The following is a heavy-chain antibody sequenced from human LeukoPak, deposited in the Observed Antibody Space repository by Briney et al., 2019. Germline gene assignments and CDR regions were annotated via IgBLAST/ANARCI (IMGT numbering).Heavy chain of an antibody. D-gene: IGHD3-3*01. CDR2: ISGSGGST. V-gene: IGHV3-23*01. CDR3: AKAQIFGVVIIPGGFDY. Sequence: GGSLRLSCAASGFIFSNFGMNWVRQAPGKGLEWVSAISGSGGSTYYADSVKGRFTISRDNSKNTLYLQMNSLRAEDTAVYYCAKAQIFGVVIIPGGFDYWGQGTLVTVSS. J-gene: IGHJ4*02. CDR1: GFIFSNFG.